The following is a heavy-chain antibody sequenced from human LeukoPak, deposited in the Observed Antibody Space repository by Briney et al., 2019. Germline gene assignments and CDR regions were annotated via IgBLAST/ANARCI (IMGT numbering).Heavy chain of an antibody. CDR3: ARDLGRPGAFDI. Sequence: PGGSLRLSCAASGFTFRSYSMNWVRQAPGKGLEWVSSISSSSSYIYYADSVKGRFTISRDNAKNSLYLQMNSLRAEDTAVYYCARDLGRPGAFDIWGQGTMVTVSS. CDR1: GFTFRSYS. J-gene: IGHJ3*02. CDR2: ISSSSSYI. V-gene: IGHV3-21*01.